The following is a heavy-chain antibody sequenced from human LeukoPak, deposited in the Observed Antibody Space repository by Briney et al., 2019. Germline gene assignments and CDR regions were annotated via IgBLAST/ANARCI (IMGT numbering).Heavy chain of an antibody. V-gene: IGHV4-59*01. CDR3: ARWRKQSLRSYNWFDP. CDR2: IYYSGST. J-gene: IGHJ5*02. CDR1: GGSISSYY. D-gene: IGHD3-3*01. Sequence: PSETLSLTXTVSGGSISSYYWSWIRQPPGKGLEWIGYIYYSGSTNYNPSLKSRVTISVDTSKNQFSLKLSSVTAADTAVYYCARWRKQSLRSYNWFDPWGQGTLVTVSS.